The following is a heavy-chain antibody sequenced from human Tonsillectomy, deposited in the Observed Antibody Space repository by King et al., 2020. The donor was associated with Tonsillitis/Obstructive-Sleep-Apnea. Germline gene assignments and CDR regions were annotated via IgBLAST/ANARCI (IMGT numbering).Heavy chain of an antibody. Sequence: EVQLVESGGLVVQPGGSLRLSGAASGFIFEDFTMNWVRQTPGKGLEWVSLINWNGRTTFYADSVKGRFTISRDNSRSSLYLEMTSLRTEDTALYYCAKSYFGVVTHIDYWGQGTLVTVSS. D-gene: IGHD3-3*01. CDR1: GFIFEDFT. CDR3: AKSYFGVVTHIDY. J-gene: IGHJ4*02. V-gene: IGHV3-43*01. CDR2: INWNGRTT.